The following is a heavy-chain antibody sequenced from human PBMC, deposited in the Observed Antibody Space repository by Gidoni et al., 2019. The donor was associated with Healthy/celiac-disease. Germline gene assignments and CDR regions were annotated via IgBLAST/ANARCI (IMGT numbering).Heavy chain of an antibody. CDR3: AKDEYSSGWYFIDY. J-gene: IGHJ4*02. Sequence: EVQLLASGVVLVQPGRSLRLSCAASGFTFYDYAMHWVRQAPGKGLEWVSGISWNSCSIGYADSVKGRFTISRDNAKNSLYLQMNSLRAEDTALYYCAKDEYSSGWYFIDYWGQGTLVTVSS. CDR2: ISWNSCSI. CDR1: GFTFYDYA. V-gene: IGHV3-9*01. D-gene: IGHD6-19*01.